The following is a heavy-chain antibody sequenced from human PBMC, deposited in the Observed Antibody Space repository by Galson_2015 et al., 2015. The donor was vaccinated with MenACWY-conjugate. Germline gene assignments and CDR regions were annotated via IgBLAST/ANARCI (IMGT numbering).Heavy chain of an antibody. CDR1: GFTFNMYS. Sequence: SLRLSCAASGFTFNMYSLHWIRQAPGKGLEWVAVISYGKDKFYGDSVRGRFIILRDNSKNTVYLQMNSLRGEDTGVYFCARVGQERRTLLPNFDGWGQGTRVTVSS. J-gene: IGHJ4*02. D-gene: IGHD3-22*01. CDR2: ISYGKDK. V-gene: IGHV3-30*01. CDR3: ARVGQERRTLLPNFDG.